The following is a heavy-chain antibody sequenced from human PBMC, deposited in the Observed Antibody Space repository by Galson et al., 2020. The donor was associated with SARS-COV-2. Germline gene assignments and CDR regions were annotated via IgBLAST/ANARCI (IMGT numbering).Heavy chain of an antibody. D-gene: IGHD3-10*01. CDR2: ISGSSIYR. Sequence: GESLKISCAASGFTFSDYFMTWIRQAPGKGLEWVSYISGSSIYREYSDSVKGRFTISRDNAENSLYLQMNSLRAEETAVYYCARDSHYGSGTYYNPHYDYWGQGTLVTVSS. CDR1: GFTFSDYF. J-gene: IGHJ4*02. V-gene: IGHV3-11*05. CDR3: ARDSHYGSGTYYNPHYDY.